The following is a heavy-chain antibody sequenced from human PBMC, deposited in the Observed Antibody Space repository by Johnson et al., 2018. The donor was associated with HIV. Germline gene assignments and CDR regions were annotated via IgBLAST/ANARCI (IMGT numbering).Heavy chain of an antibody. Sequence: QVQLVESGGGVVQPGGSLRLSCVVSGFKFDDYGMNWVRQAPGKGLEWVAFIRYDGSNKYYADSVKGRFIISRDNAKNSLYLQMNSLRAEDTALYYCASDTYCSSTSCSDGYAAFDIWGQGTMVTVSS. V-gene: IGHV3-33*08. J-gene: IGHJ3*02. CDR1: GFKFDDYG. D-gene: IGHD2-2*01. CDR2: IRYDGSNK. CDR3: ASDTYCSSTSCSDGYAAFDI.